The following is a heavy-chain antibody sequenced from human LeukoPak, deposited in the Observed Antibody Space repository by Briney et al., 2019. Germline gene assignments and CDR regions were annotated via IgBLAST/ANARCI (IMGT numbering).Heavy chain of an antibody. Sequence: EASVKVSCKASGGTFSSYAISWVRQAPGQGLEWMGGIIPIFGTANYAQKFQGRVTITTDESTSTAYMELSSLRSEDTAVYYCARSSRCSSTSCYDHDAFDIWGQGTMVTVSS. CDR2: IIPIFGTA. J-gene: IGHJ3*02. D-gene: IGHD2-2*01. V-gene: IGHV1-69*05. CDR3: ARSSRCSSTSCYDHDAFDI. CDR1: GGTFSSYA.